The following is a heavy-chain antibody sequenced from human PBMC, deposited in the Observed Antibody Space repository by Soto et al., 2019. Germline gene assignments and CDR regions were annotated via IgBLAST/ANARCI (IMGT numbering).Heavy chain of an antibody. CDR2: ISAYNSNT. V-gene: IGHV1-18*01. CDR3: ARDTQKEVVPAAIPWFDP. D-gene: IGHD2-2*01. CDR1: GYTFTSYG. J-gene: IGHJ5*02. Sequence: GASVKVSCKASGYTFTSYGISWVRQAPGQGLEWMGWISAYNSNTNYAQKLQGRVTMTTDTSTSTAYMELRSLRSDDTAVYYCARDTQKEVVPAAIPWFDPWGQGTLVTVSS.